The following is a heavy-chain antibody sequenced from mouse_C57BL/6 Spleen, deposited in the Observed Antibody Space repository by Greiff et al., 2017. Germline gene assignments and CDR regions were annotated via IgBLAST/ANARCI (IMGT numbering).Heavy chain of an antibody. CDR2: IYPGDGDT. D-gene: IGHD2-10*02. CDR1: GYAFSSSW. J-gene: IGHJ2*01. CDR3: ARSLGEYFDY. Sequence: QVQLQQSGPELVKPGASVKISCKASGYAFSSSWMNWVKQRPGKGLEWIGRIYPGDGDTNYNGKFKGKATLTADKSSSTAYMQRSSLTSEDSAVYFCARSLGEYFDYWGQGTTLTVSS. V-gene: IGHV1-82*01.